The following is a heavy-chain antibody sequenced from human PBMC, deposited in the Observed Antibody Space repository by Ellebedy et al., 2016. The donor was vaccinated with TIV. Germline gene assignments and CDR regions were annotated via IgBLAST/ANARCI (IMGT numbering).Heavy chain of an antibody. CDR3: TRRGLSSSRFFDYGMDV. V-gene: IGHV3-30-3*01. D-gene: IGHD5/OR15-5a*01. CDR2: ISFDGNNP. J-gene: IGHJ6*02. Sequence: GESLKISCAASGFTFNSYAMHWVRQAPGKGLEWVAAISFDGNNPNYADSVRGRFTISRDNSNNTLFLQMNSLRLEDTGVFYCTRRGLSSSRFFDYGMDVWGQGTTVTVSS. CDR1: GFTFNSYA.